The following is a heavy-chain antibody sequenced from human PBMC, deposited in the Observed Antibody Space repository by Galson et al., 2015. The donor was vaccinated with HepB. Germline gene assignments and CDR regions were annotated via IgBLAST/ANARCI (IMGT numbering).Heavy chain of an antibody. Sequence: SLRLSCAASGFTFSDYHMSWIRQAPGKGLEWVSYISSSSSYTNYADSVKGRFTISRDNAKNSLYLQMNSLRAEDTAVYYCARGYYDFWSGISADYYFDYWGQGTLVTVSS. CDR3: ARGYYDFWSGISADYYFDY. CDR2: ISSSSSYT. V-gene: IGHV3-11*06. CDR1: GFTFSDYH. D-gene: IGHD3-3*01. J-gene: IGHJ4*02.